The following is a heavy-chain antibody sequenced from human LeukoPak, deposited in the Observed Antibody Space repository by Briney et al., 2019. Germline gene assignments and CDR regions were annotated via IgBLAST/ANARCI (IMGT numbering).Heavy chain of an antibody. J-gene: IGHJ4*02. V-gene: IGHV3-7*01. Sequence: QTGGSLRLSCAVSGFSFSSFWMSWVRQAPGKGLEWVANIKEDGSESYYVVSVRGRFTISRDNVKNSLYLQMNSLRAEDTAVYYCAEGGYSGSSGDFDYWGQGTLVTVSS. CDR3: AEGGYSGSSGDFDY. CDR2: IKEDGSES. CDR1: GFSFSSFW. D-gene: IGHD1-26*01.